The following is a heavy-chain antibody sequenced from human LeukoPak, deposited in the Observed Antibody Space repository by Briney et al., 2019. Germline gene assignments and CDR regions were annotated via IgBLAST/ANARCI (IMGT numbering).Heavy chain of an antibody. J-gene: IGHJ2*01. V-gene: IGHV4-38-2*02. Sequence: SETLSLTCTVSGYSISSGYYWGWIRQPPGKGLEWIGSIYHSGSTNYNPSLKSRVTISVDTSKNQFFLKLSSVTAADTAVYYCARGPIVLMVYALTLLRDWYFDLWGRGTLVTVSS. CDR3: ARGPIVLMVYALTLLRDWYFDL. CDR2: IYHSGST. CDR1: GYSISSGYY. D-gene: IGHD2-8*01.